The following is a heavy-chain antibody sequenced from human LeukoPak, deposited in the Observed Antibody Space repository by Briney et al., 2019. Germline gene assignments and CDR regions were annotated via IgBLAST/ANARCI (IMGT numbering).Heavy chain of an antibody. V-gene: IGHV4-34*01. CDR3: ATPEVYGSGSYYS. Sequence: SETLSLTCAVYGGSFSGYYWSWIRQPPGKGLEWIGEINHSGSTNYNPSLKSRVTISVDTSKNQFSLKLSSVTAADTAVYYCATPEVYGSGSYYSWGQGTLVTVSS. D-gene: IGHD3-10*01. CDR2: INHSGST. CDR1: GGSFSGYY. J-gene: IGHJ4*02.